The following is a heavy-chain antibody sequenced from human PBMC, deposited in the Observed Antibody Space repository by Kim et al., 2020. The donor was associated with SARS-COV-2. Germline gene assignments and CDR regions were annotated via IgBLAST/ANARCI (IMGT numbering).Heavy chain of an antibody. Sequence: GGSLRLSCAASRFTFSSYAMHWVRQAPGKGLEWVAVISSDGSNKYYADSVKGRFTISRDNSKNTLYLQMNSLRAEDTAIYYCTWNSRGADYWGQGTLVTVSS. CDR3: TWNSRGADY. CDR1: RFTFSSYA. J-gene: IGHJ4*02. CDR2: ISSDGSNK. V-gene: IGHV3-30-3*01. D-gene: IGHD1-7*01.